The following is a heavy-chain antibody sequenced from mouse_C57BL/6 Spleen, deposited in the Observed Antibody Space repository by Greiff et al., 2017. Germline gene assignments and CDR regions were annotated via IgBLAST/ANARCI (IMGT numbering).Heavy chain of an antibody. CDR1: GYTFTSFG. Sequence: VQLQQSGAELARPGASVKLSCKASGYTFTSFGISWVKQRTGQGLEWIGEIYPRSGNTYYNEKFKGKATLTADKSASTAYMELRSLTSEDSAVYFCARPADYYGSSYFDHCGQGTTLTVSS. V-gene: IGHV1-81*01. D-gene: IGHD1-1*01. CDR2: IYPRSGNT. CDR3: ARPADYYGSSYFDH. J-gene: IGHJ2*01.